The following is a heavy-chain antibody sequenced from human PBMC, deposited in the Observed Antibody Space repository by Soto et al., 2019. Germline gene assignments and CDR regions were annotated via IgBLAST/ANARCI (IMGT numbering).Heavy chain of an antibody. Sequence: ASVKVSCKASGYTFTSYGISWVRQAPGQGLEWMGWISAYNGNTNYAQKLQGRVTMTTDTSTSTAYMELRSLRSDDTAVYYCARDYHGSSFFYYYYGMDVWGQGTKVTVSS. J-gene: IGHJ6*02. CDR1: GYTFTSYG. CDR2: ISAYNGNT. CDR3: ARDYHGSSFFYYYYGMDV. D-gene: IGHD6-6*01. V-gene: IGHV1-18*01.